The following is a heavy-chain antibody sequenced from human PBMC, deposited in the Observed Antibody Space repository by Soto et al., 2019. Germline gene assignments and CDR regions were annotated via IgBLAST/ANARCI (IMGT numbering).Heavy chain of an antibody. CDR3: AKDSRTMIVVVITTYRAYFDY. V-gene: IGHV3-23*01. CDR1: GFTFSSYA. Sequence: GGSLRLSCAASGFTFSSYAMSWVRQAPGKGLEWVSAISGSGGSTYYADSVKGRFTISRDNSKNTLYLQMNSLRAEDTAVYYCAKDSRTMIVVVITTYRAYFDYWGQGTLVTVSS. J-gene: IGHJ4*02. D-gene: IGHD3-22*01. CDR2: ISGSGGST.